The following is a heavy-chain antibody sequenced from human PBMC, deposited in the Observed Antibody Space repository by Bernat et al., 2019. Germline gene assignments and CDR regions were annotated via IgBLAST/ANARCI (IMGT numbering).Heavy chain of an antibody. CDR1: GFTFSNAW. V-gene: IGHV3-15*01. CDR2: IKSKTDGGTT. Sequence: EVQLVESGGGLVKPGGSLRLSCAASGFTFSNAWMSWVRQAPGKGLEWVGRIKSKTDGGTTDYAAPVKGRFTISRDDSKNTLYLQMNSLKTEDTAVYYCTTDPRNYGSGSLAYYYYYGMDVWGQGTTVTVSS. J-gene: IGHJ6*02. D-gene: IGHD3-10*01. CDR3: TTDPRNYGSGSLAYYYYYGMDV.